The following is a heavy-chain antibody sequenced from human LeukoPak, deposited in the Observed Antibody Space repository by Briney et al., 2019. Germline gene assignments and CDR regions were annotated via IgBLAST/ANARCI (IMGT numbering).Heavy chain of an antibody. CDR2: IIPIFGTA. CDR3: ARGYSSGWYADY. Sequence: GSSVKVSCKASGGTFSSYAISWVRQAPGQGLEWIGRIIPIFGTANYAQKFQGRVTITTDESTSTAYMELSSLRSEDTAVYYCARGYSSGWYADYWGQGTLVTVSS. V-gene: IGHV1-69*05. D-gene: IGHD6-19*01. CDR1: GGTFSSYA. J-gene: IGHJ4*02.